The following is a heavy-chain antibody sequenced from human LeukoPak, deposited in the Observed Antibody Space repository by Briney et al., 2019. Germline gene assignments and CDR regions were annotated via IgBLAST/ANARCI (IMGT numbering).Heavy chain of an antibody. J-gene: IGHJ4*02. CDR3: ARETNGYYDH. V-gene: IGHV4-61*09. CDR2: ICASGST. D-gene: IGHD3-22*01. Sequence: SETLSLTCAVSGGSISSGSYYWSWIRQPAGKGLEWIGHICASGSTNYTPTLKSRVTISVDTSKTQFSLKLSSVTAADTAVYFCARETNGYYDHWGQGTLVTVSS. CDR1: GGSISSGSYY.